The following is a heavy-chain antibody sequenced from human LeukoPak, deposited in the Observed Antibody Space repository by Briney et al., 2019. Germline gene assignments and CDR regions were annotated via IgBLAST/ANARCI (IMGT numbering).Heavy chain of an antibody. Sequence: AGGSLRLSCAASGFTFSSYAMSWVRQAPGKGLEWVSAISGSGGSTYYADSVKGRFTISRDDSKNTLYLQMNSLRAEDTAVYYCAKVLGWELLDYYFDYWGQGTLVTVSS. CDR2: ISGSGGST. D-gene: IGHD1-26*01. V-gene: IGHV3-23*01. CDR1: GFTFSSYA. CDR3: AKVLGWELLDYYFDY. J-gene: IGHJ4*02.